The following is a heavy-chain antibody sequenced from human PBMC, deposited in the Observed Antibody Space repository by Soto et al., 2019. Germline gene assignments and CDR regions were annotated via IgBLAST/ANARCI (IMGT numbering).Heavy chain of an antibody. J-gene: IGHJ5*02. CDR1: GDSITDGDYY. CDR2: IYYNGII. Sequence: QVSLQESGPGLVKPSQTLSLSCTVSGDSITDGDYYWSWIRQPPGKDLEWIAYIYYNGIINYNPSLKSRVTISLDPSKNQFSLTMTSVTDAETAVYSFARGIQEGFDPWGQGTLVPGSS. D-gene: IGHD5-18*01. V-gene: IGHV4-30-4*01. CDR3: ARGIQEGFDP.